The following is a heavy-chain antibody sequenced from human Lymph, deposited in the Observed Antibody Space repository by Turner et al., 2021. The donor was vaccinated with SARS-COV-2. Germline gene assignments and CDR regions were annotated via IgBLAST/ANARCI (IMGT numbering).Heavy chain of an antibody. CDR2: NSGSGDST. V-gene: IGHV3-23*01. D-gene: IGHD1-1*01. CDR3: AKDPNWYVLSAVDY. J-gene: IGHJ4*02. Sequence: EVQPLESGGGLVQPGGSLRLSSAAPGFTFSSHGMSWVRQAPGKGLAWVPENSGSGDSTYYADSVKGRFTISRDNSKNTLYLQMNSLRAEDTAVYYCAKDPNWYVLSAVDYWGQGTLVTVSS. CDR1: GFTFSSHG.